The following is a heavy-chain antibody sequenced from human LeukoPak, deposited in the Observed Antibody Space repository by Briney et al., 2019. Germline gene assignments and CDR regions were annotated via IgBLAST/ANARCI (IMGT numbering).Heavy chain of an antibody. CDR1: GYTFTPYY. CDR3: ARDQRGGRISWYSHFDF. J-gene: IGHJ4*02. Sequence: ASVKVSCKAYGYTFTPYYMHWVRQAPGQGLEWMGIIKPTSANTRYAQKFQGRVTMTRDTSTSTVYMELSSLTSEDTAVYYCARDQRGGRISWYSHFDFWGQGTLVTVSS. V-gene: IGHV1-46*01. D-gene: IGHD6-13*01. CDR2: IKPTSANT.